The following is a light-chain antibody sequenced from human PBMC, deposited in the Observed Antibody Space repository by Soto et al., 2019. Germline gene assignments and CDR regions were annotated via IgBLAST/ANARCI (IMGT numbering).Light chain of an antibody. CDR1: QNINSW. V-gene: IGKV1-5*03. CDR3: QQYNVYSWT. Sequence: DIHMTQSPSTLSASVGDRVTITCRASQNINSWLAWYQQKPGKAPKLLIYEASSLEKGVPARFGGSGSGTEFTLTISSLQPDDFATYYCQQYNVYSWTFGQGTKVDI. J-gene: IGKJ1*01. CDR2: EAS.